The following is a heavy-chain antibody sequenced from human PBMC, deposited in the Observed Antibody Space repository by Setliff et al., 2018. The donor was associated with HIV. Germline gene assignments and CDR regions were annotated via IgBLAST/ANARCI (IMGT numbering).Heavy chain of an antibody. J-gene: IGHJ3*02. V-gene: IGHV4-38-2*01. Sequence: SETLSLTCAVSGYSISSGYYWGWIRQPPGKGLEWIGSIYHSGSTYYNPSLKSRVTISVDTSKNQFCLKLSSVTAADTAVYYCARVVGTRAVDYYDAFDIWGQGTMVTVSS. CDR2: IYHSGST. CDR3: ARVVGTRAVDYYDAFDI. D-gene: IGHD2-21*02. CDR1: GYSISSGYY.